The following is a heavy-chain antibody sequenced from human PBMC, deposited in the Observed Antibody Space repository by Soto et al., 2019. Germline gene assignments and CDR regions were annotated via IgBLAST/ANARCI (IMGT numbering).Heavy chain of an antibody. Sequence: GGSLRLSCAASGFTFSSYAMSWVRQAPGKGLEWVSAISGSGGSTYYADSVKGRFTISRDNSKNTLYLQMNSLRAEDTAVYYCAKVKGVRQLRSSLDYWGQGTLVTVSS. V-gene: IGHV3-23*01. CDR2: ISGSGGST. CDR1: GFTFSSYA. J-gene: IGHJ4*02. D-gene: IGHD6-6*01. CDR3: AKVKGVRQLRSSLDY.